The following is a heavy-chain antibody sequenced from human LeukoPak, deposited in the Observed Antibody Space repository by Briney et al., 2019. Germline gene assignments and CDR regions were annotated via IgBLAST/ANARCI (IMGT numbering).Heavy chain of an antibody. D-gene: IGHD3-9*01. CDR3: ARGRIWGDFLTGFLAFDS. J-gene: IGHJ4*02. CDR2: IYTSGST. V-gene: IGHV4-4*07. CDR1: GDSTSRYH. Sequence: SETLSLTCTFSGDSTSRYHWDWIRQPAGKGLEWIGRIYTSGSTNYNPSLKSRVSMSLDTSKSQLSLRLSSLTAADTAVFYCARGRIWGDFLTGFLAFDSWGQGILVTVSS.